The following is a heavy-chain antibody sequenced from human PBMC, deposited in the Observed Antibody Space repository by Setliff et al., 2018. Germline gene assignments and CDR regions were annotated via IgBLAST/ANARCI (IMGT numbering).Heavy chain of an antibody. J-gene: IGHJ5*02. CDR3: ARIIPAAPHKINWFDP. CDR2: IYYSGST. D-gene: IGHD6-13*01. V-gene: IGHV4-59*01. CDR1: GGSISSYY. Sequence: SETLSLTCTVSGGSISSYYWSWIRQPPGKGLEWIGYIYYSGSTNYNPSLRSRVTISVDTSKNQVSLKLNSMTDADTAVYYCARIIPAAPHKINWFDPWGQGTLVTVSS.